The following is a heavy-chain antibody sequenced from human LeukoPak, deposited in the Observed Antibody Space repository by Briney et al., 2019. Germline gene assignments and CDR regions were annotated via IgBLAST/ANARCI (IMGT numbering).Heavy chain of an antibody. CDR3: ARGPSGYHNT. D-gene: IGHD5-12*01. CDR1: GGTFSSYA. CDR2: IIPIFGTA. J-gene: IGHJ4*02. V-gene: IGHV1-69*13. Sequence: ASVKVSCKASGGTFSSYAISWVRQAPGQGLEWMGGIIPIFGTANYAQKFQGRVTITADESTSTAYMELSSLRAEDTAVYYCARGPSGYHNTGGQGTLVTVSS.